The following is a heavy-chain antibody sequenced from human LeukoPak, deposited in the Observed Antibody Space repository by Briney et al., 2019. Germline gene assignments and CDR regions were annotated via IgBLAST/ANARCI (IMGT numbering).Heavy chain of an antibody. Sequence: GASVKVSCKASGYTFTSYAMHWVRQAPGQRLEWMGWINAGNGNTKYSQKLQGRVTMTTDTSTSTAYMELRSLRSDDTAVYYCARLVVGWFDPWGQGTLVTVSS. J-gene: IGHJ5*02. CDR1: GYTFTSYA. CDR3: ARLVVGWFDP. CDR2: INAGNGNT. V-gene: IGHV1-3*01. D-gene: IGHD2-15*01.